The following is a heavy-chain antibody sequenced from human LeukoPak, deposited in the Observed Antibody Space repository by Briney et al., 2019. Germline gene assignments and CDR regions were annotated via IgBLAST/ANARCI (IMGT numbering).Heavy chain of an antibody. Sequence: GGSLRLSCAASGFTFSSYAMSWVRQAPGKGLECVSVISGSGGSTHYRDSVKGRFTISRDNSENTLYLQMNSLRVEDTAVYYCAKDGTTTITFDYWGQGTLVTVSS. CDR2: ISGSGGST. J-gene: IGHJ4*02. D-gene: IGHD1-1*01. CDR3: AKDGTTTITFDY. CDR1: GFTFSSYA. V-gene: IGHV3-23*01.